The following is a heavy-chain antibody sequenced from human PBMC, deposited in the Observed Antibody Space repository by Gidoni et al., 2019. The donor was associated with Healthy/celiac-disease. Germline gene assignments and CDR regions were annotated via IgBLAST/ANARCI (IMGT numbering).Heavy chain of an antibody. V-gene: IGHV3-33*01. J-gene: IGHJ4*02. D-gene: IGHD2-8*01. CDR3: AREIGYCTNGVCYGKDY. CDR1: GFNFSSYG. CDR2: ILDDGSNK. Sequence: QVQLVESGGGVVQPGRSLRISCAASGFNFSSYGMHWVRQAPGKWLEWVAVILDDGSNKDYADSVKVRFTISRDNSKNTLYLQMNSLRAEDTAVYYCAREIGYCTNGVCYGKDYWGQGTLVTVSS.